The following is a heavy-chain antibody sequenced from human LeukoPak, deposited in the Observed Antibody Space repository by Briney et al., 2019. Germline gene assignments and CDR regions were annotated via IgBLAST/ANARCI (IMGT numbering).Heavy chain of an antibody. CDR3: ARSPYYGFWSGHHLQH. D-gene: IGHD3-3*01. CDR2: INDGGST. Sequence: SETLSLTCAVYGGSFSGYYWSWIRQPPGKGLEWIGEINDGGSTNYNPSLKSRVTISVDTSRNEFSLNLSSVTAADTAVYYCARSPYYGFWSGHHLQHWGQGTLVTVSS. CDR1: GGSFSGYY. J-gene: IGHJ1*01. V-gene: IGHV4-34*01.